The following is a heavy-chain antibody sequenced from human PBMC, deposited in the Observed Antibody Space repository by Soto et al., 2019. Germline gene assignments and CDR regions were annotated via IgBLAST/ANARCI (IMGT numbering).Heavy chain of an antibody. CDR2: IYYSGST. Sequence: SETLSLTCTVSGGSISSYYWSWIRQPPGKGLEWIGYIYYSGSTNYNPSLKSRVTISVDTSKNQFSLKLSSVTAADTAVYYCARGSPTYCTNGVCTLDGAVAFDIWGQGTMVTVSS. D-gene: IGHD2-8*01. CDR3: ARGSPTYCTNGVCTLDGAVAFDI. V-gene: IGHV4-59*01. J-gene: IGHJ3*02. CDR1: GGSISSYY.